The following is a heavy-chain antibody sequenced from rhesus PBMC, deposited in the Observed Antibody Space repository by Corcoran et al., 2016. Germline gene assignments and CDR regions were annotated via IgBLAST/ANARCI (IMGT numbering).Heavy chain of an antibody. CDR3: ARAIASFDQ. V-gene: IGHV4S7*01. Sequence: QVQLQESGPGLMKPSETLALPGAVPGGPIRGGYGWGGVGKPTGKGLEGIGSIYSSSGTTYYNPSLKSRVTISTDTSKNQLSLKLSSVTAADTAVYYCARAIASFDQWGQGVLVTVSS. CDR2: IYSSSGTT. CDR1: GGPIRGGYG. J-gene: IGHJ4*01.